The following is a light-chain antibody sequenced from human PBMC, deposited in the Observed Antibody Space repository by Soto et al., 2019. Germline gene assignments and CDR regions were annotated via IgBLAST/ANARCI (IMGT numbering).Light chain of an antibody. Sequence: QSVLTQPASVSGSPGQSITISCTGTSSDVGGYNYVSWYQQHPGKAPKLMIYEDSNRPSGVSNRFSGSKSGNTASLTISGLQAEDGADYYCSSYTSSTLDVYGTGTKDT. CDR1: SSDVGGYNY. CDR2: EDS. V-gene: IGLV2-14*01. J-gene: IGLJ1*01. CDR3: SSYTSSTLDV.